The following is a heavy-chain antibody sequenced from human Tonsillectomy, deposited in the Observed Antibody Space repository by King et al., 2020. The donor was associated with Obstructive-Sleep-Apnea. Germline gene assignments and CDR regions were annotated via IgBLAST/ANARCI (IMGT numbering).Heavy chain of an antibody. CDR2: IKNKDNKYTT. Sequence: EVQLVESGGGLVQTGGSLRLSCAASGFTFSEHYMDWVRQAPGKGPEGVGRIKNKDNKYTTEYAASVKVRYTISRDDSQNSLYLQMNSLRTEDTAVYYCAKALGSPIVGTQWGQGTPVTV. D-gene: IGHD1-26*01. J-gene: IGHJ4*02. CDR1: GFTFSEHY. CDR3: AKALGSPIVGTQ. V-gene: IGHV3-72*01.